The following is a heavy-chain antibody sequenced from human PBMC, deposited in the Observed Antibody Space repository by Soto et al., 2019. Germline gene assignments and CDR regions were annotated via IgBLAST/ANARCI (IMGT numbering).Heavy chain of an antibody. D-gene: IGHD2-15*01. Sequence: QITLKESGPTVVKPTQTLTLTCTFSGFSLSTSGVGVGWIRQPPGKTLEWLALIFWDDDKRYTPSLKSRLTITKDTSKKQVVLTMTKVDPADTATYFCARRHPDTVLFPATRRTFFDSWGQGTLVTVSS. CDR3: ARRHPDTVLFPATRRTFFDS. CDR2: IFWDDDK. J-gene: IGHJ4*02. V-gene: IGHV2-5*02. CDR1: GFSLSTSGVG.